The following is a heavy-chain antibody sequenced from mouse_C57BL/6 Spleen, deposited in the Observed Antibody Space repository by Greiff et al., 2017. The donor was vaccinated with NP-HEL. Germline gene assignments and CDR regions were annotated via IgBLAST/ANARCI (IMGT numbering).Heavy chain of an antibody. J-gene: IGHJ2*01. CDR1: GYTFTSYW. D-gene: IGHD1-1*01. V-gene: IGHV1-64*01. CDR2: IHPNSGST. CDR3: ARLTTVVAETPYFDY. Sequence: QVQLQQPGAELVKPGASVKLSCKASGYTFTSYWMHWVKQRPGQGLEWIGMIHPNSGSTNYNEKFKSKATLTVDKSSSTAYMQLSSLTSEDSAVYYCARLTTVVAETPYFDYWGQGTTLTVSS.